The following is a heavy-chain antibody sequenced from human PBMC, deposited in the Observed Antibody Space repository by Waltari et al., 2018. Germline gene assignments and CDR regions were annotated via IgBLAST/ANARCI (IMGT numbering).Heavy chain of an antibody. CDR1: GFTFSNYW. CDR3: ARVPLPWYLDY. V-gene: IGHV3-7*01. CDR2: INQEGNGL. Sequence: EVQVVESGGGLVQPGGSLRLSCAASGFTFSNYWMTWVRRAPGKGLEGGANINQEGNGLHYVDSVRGRFTISRDNAKNSMFLQMNSLRAEDTAVYYCARVPLPWYLDYWGQGTLVTVSS. J-gene: IGHJ4*02.